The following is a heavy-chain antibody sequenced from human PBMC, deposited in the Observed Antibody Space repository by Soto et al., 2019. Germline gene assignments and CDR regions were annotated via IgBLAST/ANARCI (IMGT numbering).Heavy chain of an antibody. CDR3: AKDLEFGGWNTYYYGMDV. J-gene: IGHJ6*01. D-gene: IGHD6-19*01. V-gene: IGHV3-30*18. Sequence: VGSLGLSCAASGFTFSSYGMHWVRQAPCKGLEWVAVISYYGSNKYYADSVKGRFTISRDNSKNTLYLQMNSLRAEDTAVYYCAKDLEFGGWNTYYYGMDVRGLGNKVTASS. CDR2: ISYYGSNK. CDR1: GFTFSSYG.